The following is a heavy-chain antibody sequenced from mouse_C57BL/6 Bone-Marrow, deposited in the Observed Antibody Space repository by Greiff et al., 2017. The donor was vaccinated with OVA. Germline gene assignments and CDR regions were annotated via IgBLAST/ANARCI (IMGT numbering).Heavy chain of an antibody. D-gene: IGHD2-4*01. V-gene: IGHV1-69*01. CDR3: ARGNDYGGYYYAMDY. Sequence: VQLQQPGAELVMPGASVKLSCKASGYTFTSYWMHWVKQRPGQGLEWIGEIDPSGSYTNYNQKFKGKSTLTVDKSSSTAYMQFSSLTSEDSAVYYCARGNDYGGYYYAMDYWGQGTAATVSA. CDR1: GYTFTSYW. J-gene: IGHJ4*01. CDR2: IDPSGSYT.